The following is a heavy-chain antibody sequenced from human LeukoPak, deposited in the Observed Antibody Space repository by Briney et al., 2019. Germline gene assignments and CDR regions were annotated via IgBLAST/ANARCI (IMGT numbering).Heavy chain of an antibody. CDR3: ASYCSSTNCHPSFDY. CDR2: ISSSSSYV. V-gene: IGHV3-21*01. J-gene: IGHJ4*02. D-gene: IGHD2-2*01. CDR1: GFSFSSYS. Sequence: PGGSLRLSCAASGFSFSSYSMYWVRQAPGKGLEWVSSISSSSSYVYYADSLKGRFTISRDNVKNSLYMQMKSLRAEDTAVYYCASYCSSTNCHPSFDYWGQGTLVTVSS.